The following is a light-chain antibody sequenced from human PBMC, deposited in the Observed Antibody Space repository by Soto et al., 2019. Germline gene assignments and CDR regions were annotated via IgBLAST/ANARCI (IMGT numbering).Light chain of an antibody. CDR2: DAS. CDR1: QSVSIY. V-gene: IGKV3-11*01. CDR3: QQRRLGVT. J-gene: IGKJ3*01. Sequence: EIVLTKSQATLSLSPGDRATLSYRASQSVSIYLAWYQQKPGQAPRLLIYDASKRATGIPARFSGSGSGTDFTFTINNLEPEDFAVYYCQQRRLGVTFGPGTKVDIK.